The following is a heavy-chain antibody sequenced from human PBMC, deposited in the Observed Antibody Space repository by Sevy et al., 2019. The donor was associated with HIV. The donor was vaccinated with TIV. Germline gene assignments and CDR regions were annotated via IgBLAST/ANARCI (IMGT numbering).Heavy chain of an antibody. J-gene: IGHJ3*02. V-gene: IGHV1-8*01. D-gene: IGHD3-22*01. Sequence: ASVKVSCKASGYTFTSYDINWVRQATGQGLEWMGWMNPNSGNTGYEQKFQGRVTMTRNTSISTAYMELSSLRSEDTAVYYCASDLTYYYDSSGEGAFDIWGQGTMVTVSS. CDR1: GYTFTSYD. CDR2: MNPNSGNT. CDR3: ASDLTYYYDSSGEGAFDI.